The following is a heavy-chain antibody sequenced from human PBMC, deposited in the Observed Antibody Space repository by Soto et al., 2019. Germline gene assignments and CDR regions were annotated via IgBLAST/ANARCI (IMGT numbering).Heavy chain of an antibody. CDR3: VKATVSIAVAGPYYYYGMDV. CDR2: ISSSGGST. J-gene: IGHJ6*02. Sequence: GSLRLSCSASGFTFSSYAMHWVRQAPGKGLEYVSAISSSGGSTYYADSVKGRFTISRDSSKNTLYLQMSSLRAEDTAVYYCVKATVSIAVAGPYYYYGMDVWGQGTTVTVSS. CDR1: GFTFSSYA. V-gene: IGHV3-64D*06. D-gene: IGHD6-19*01.